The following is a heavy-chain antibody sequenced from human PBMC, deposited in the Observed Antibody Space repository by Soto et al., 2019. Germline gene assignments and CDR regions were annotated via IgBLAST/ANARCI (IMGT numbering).Heavy chain of an antibody. CDR1: GLTFRSYS. Sequence: GGSLRLSCVASGLTFRSYSMHWVRQAPGKGLEWVAVIWYDGSNKHYIDSVKGRFTISRDDSQKTLYLEMNSLRAEDTAVYYCAIKWGVTTACYFDIWGRGTLVTVSS. CDR3: AIKWGVTTACYFDI. CDR2: IWYDGSNK. J-gene: IGHJ2*01. V-gene: IGHV3-33*01. D-gene: IGHD4-17*01.